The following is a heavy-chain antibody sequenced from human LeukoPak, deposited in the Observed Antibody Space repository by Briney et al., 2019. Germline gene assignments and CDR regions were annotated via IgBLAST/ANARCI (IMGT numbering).Heavy chain of an antibody. J-gene: IGHJ2*01. CDR1: GGSINSGDYY. CDR3: ARGGKAAVRFDL. Sequence: PSETLSLTCTVSGGSINSGDYYWSWIRHPPGKGLEWIGYIYYSGSTYYNPSLKSRITISVDTSKNQFSLKLSSVTAADTAVYYCARGGKAAVRFDLWGRGTLVTVSS. CDR2: IYYSGST. V-gene: IGHV4-30-4*01. D-gene: IGHD2-15*01.